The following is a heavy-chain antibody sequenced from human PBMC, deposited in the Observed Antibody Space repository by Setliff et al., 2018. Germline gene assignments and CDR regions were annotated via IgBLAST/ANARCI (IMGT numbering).Heavy chain of an antibody. CDR3: ARTPPNRGLSNGWYVDY. Sequence: ASVKVSCKTSGFGFTTFGFSWVRQAPGQGLEWLGSISPYSGNTNYPQWLQDRVTMTIDTSATTVYMELQSLRSDDTAVYYCARTPPNRGLSNGWYVDYWGQGALVTVSS. V-gene: IGHV1-18*01. D-gene: IGHD6-19*01. CDR1: GFGFTTFG. J-gene: IGHJ4*02. CDR2: ISPYSGNT.